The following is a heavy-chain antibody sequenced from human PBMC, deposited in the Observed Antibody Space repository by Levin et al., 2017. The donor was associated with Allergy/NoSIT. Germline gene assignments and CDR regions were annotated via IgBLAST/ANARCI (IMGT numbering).Heavy chain of an antibody. Sequence: PGGSLRLSCAASGFNVSSNYMSWVRQAPGMGLEWVSVIYSGGSTYYADSVKGRFTISRDISKNTLYLQMNSLRTEDTSVYYCARPVSGKGGDWGQGTLVTVSS. CDR2: IYSGGST. CDR1: GFNVSSNY. V-gene: IGHV3-66*04. J-gene: IGHJ4*02. D-gene: IGHD3-10*01. CDR3: ARPVSGKGGD.